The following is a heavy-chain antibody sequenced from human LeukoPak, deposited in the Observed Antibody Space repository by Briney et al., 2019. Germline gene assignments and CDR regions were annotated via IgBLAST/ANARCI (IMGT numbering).Heavy chain of an antibody. V-gene: IGHV3-30*03. CDR1: GFTFSSYG. CDR3: ARVKDDVVVPAAMLSAYYYGMDV. J-gene: IGHJ6*02. D-gene: IGHD2-2*01. Sequence: PGGSLRLSCAASGFTFSSYGMHWVRQAPGKGLEWVAVISYDGSNKYYADSVKGRFTISRDNSKNTLYLQMNSLRAEDTAVYYCARVKDDVVVPAAMLSAYYYGMDVWGQGTTVTVSS. CDR2: ISYDGSNK.